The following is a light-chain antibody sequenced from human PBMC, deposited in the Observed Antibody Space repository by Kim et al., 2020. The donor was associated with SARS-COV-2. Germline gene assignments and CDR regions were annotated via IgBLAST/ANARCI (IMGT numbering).Light chain of an antibody. CDR2: GAF. J-gene: IGKJ4*01. CDR3: QQYKNWPLT. V-gene: IGKV3-15*01. CDR1: PSVSSN. Sequence: SVSPGERATLSCRASPSVSSNLAWYQQKPGQAPRLLIYGAFTRATGIPARFSGSGSGTEFTLTISSLQSEDFAVYYCQQYKNWPLTFGGGTKLEI.